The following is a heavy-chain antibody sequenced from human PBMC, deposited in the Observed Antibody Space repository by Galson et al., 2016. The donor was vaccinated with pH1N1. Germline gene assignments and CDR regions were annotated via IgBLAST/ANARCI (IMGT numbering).Heavy chain of an antibody. Sequence: PALVKPTQTLTLTCTFSGFSLSTNGVGVGWIRQPPGKALEWLAVIYWNDDKRYSPSLKSRLTITKDTSKNQVVLTMTSMDPVDTATYYCAHNNYGDYVNWFDPWGQGTLATVSS. CDR3: AHNNYGDYVNWFDP. V-gene: IGHV2-5*01. D-gene: IGHD4-17*01. CDR1: GFSLSTNGVG. J-gene: IGHJ5*02. CDR2: IYWNDDK.